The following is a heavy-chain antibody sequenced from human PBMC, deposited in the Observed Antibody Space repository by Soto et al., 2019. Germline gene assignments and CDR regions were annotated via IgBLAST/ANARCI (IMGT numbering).Heavy chain of an antibody. V-gene: IGHV4-59*01. Sequence: SETLSLTCTVSGGSISSYYWSWIRQPPGKGLEWIGYIYYSGSTNYNPSLKSRVTISVDTSKNQFSLKLSSVTAADTAVYYCARDLGGPPYSSGWRRSGTYNWIDPWGQGTLVTDSS. J-gene: IGHJ5*02. CDR2: IYYSGST. CDR3: ARDLGGPPYSSGWRRSGTYNWIDP. CDR1: GGSISSYY. D-gene: IGHD6-19*01.